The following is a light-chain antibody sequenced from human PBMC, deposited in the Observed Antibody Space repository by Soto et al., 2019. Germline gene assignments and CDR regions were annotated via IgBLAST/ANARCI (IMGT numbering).Light chain of an antibody. J-gene: IGLJ3*02. CDR2: DDN. V-gene: IGLV1-51*01. CDR1: SSNIGGNS. CDR3: VTWDTSLRTGV. Sequence: QSAMTQPPSVSAAPGQTVTISCSGSSSNIGGNSVSWYQQLPGTAPKLLIYDDNGRPSGTPDRISGSASGTSATLTITGLQTGDEADYFCVTWDTSLRTGVIGGGTKLTVL.